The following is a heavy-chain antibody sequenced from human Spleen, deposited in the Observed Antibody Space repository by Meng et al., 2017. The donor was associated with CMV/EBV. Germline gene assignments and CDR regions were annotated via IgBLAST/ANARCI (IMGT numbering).Heavy chain of an antibody. J-gene: IGHJ6*02. V-gene: IGHV3-48*03. Sequence: GESLKISCAASGFTFSSYAMSWVRQAPGKGLEWVSYISSSGSTIYYADSVKGRFTISRDNAKNSLYLQMNSLRAEDTAVYYCARGAVVTNYYYYYPMDVWGQGTTVTVSS. CDR3: ARGAVVTNYYYYYPMDV. D-gene: IGHD4-23*01. CDR1: GFTFSSYA. CDR2: ISSSGSTI.